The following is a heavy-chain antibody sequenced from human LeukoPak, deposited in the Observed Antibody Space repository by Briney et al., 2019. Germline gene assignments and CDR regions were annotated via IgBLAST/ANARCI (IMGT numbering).Heavy chain of an antibody. CDR3: ARHYYYDSRDQNYFDY. D-gene: IGHD3-22*01. CDR2: INHSGST. Sequence: KPSETLSLTCAVYGGSFSGYYWSWIRQPPGKGLEWIGEINHSGSTNYNPSLKSRVTISVDTSKNQFSLKLSSVTAADTAVYYCARHYYYDSRDQNYFDYWGQGTLVTASS. V-gene: IGHV4-34*01. J-gene: IGHJ4*02. CDR1: GGSFSGYY.